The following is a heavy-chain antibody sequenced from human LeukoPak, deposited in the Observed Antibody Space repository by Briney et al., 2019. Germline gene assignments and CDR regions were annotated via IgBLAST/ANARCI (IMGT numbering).Heavy chain of an antibody. CDR2: ISSSGSTV. CDR1: GFTFTTYE. D-gene: IGHD3-10*01. Sequence: GGSLRLSCAASGFTFTTYEMNWVRQAPGKGLEWVSYISSSGSTVYYADSVKGRFTISRDNAQNSLSLQMNSLRDEDTAVYYCARDRGDFDYWGQGTLVTVSS. V-gene: IGHV3-48*03. CDR3: ARDRGDFDY. J-gene: IGHJ4*02.